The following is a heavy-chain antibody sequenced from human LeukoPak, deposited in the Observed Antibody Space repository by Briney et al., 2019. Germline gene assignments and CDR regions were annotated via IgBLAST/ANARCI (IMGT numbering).Heavy chain of an antibody. D-gene: IGHD3-16*02. Sequence: PSETLSLTCTVSGGSISSYYWSWIRQPAGKGLEWIGRIYTSGNTYYNPSLKSRVTLSVDTSNNQFSLKLSSVTAADTAVYYCARDSMRSYLDCWGQGILVTVSS. J-gene: IGHJ4*02. CDR3: ARDSMRSYLDC. V-gene: IGHV4-4*07. CDR1: GGSISSYY. CDR2: IYTSGNT.